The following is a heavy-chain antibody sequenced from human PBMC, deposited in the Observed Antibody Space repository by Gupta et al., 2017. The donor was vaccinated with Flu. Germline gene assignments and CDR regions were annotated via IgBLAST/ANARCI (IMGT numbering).Heavy chain of an antibody. CDR3: ARQTPGGLGYYVDY. V-gene: IGHV4-39*01. CDR2: IAYSGTT. D-gene: IGHD3-9*01. Sequence: QLQLQESGPGLVKPAETLSLTCTVSGGSISRTSYYSGWVRQPPGKGLEWIGTIAYSGTTYYNPSLKSRVTISVDTSKNQFSLKLSSVTAADTAVYYCARQTPGGLGYYVDYWGQGTLVPVSS. J-gene: IGHJ4*02. CDR1: GGSISRTSYY.